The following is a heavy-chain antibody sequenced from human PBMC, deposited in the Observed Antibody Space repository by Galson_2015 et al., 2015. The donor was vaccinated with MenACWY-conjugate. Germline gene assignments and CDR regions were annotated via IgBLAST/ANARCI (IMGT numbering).Heavy chain of an antibody. D-gene: IGHD2-2*01. CDR1: GFTFIGSA. CDR3: AAKRSRDWYFDL. CDR2: VAVGSGNT. J-gene: IGHJ2*01. V-gene: IGHV1-58*02. Sequence: SVKVSCKASGFTFIGSAMQWVRQARGQRLEWMGWVAVGSGNTNYAQKFQERVAITRDVSTSTAFMELSSLRSEDTAVYYCAAKRSRDWYFDLWGRGTLVTVSS.